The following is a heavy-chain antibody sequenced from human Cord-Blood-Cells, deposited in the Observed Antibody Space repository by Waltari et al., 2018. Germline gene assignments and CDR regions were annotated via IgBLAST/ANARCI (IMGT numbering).Heavy chain of an antibody. CDR1: GFTVGSNY. CDR3: ARAPYSSSFAFDI. V-gene: IGHV3-53*01. Sequence: EVKRVESGGGLIQPGGSLRLSCAASGFTVGSNYRSWVRQAPGKGREWVSVIYSGGSTYYADSVKGRFTISRDNSKNTLYLQMNSLRAEDTAVYYCARAPYSSSFAFDIWGQGTMVTVSS. J-gene: IGHJ3*02. D-gene: IGHD6-6*01. CDR2: IYSGGST.